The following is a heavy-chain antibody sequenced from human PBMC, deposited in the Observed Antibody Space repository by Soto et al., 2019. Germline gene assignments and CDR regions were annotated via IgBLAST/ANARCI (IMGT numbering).Heavy chain of an antibody. J-gene: IGHJ6*04. CDR2: TYYRSKWYN. CDR1: GDSVSSNSAA. V-gene: IGHV6-1*01. CDR3: ARDPALYSYGDYYYYGMDG. D-gene: IGHD5-18*01. Sequence: SQTLSLTCAISGDSVSSNSAAWNWIRQSPSRGLEWLGRTYYRSKWYNDYAVSVKSRITINPDTSKNQFSLQLNSVTPEDTAVYYCARDPALYSYGDYYYYGMDGWGKGTTVTVSS.